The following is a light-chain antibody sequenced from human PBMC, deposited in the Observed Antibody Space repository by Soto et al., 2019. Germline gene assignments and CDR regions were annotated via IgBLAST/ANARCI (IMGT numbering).Light chain of an antibody. V-gene: IGKV1-5*03. CDR1: QSISAW. Sequence: DIQMTQSPSTLSASVGDRVTITCRASQSISAWLAWYQQKPGKVPKLLIYRASTLESGVSSRFSGSESGTEFTLTISSLQPDDFATYYCQQYKDYPVTFGQGTKVEIK. J-gene: IGKJ1*01. CDR2: RAS. CDR3: QQYKDYPVT.